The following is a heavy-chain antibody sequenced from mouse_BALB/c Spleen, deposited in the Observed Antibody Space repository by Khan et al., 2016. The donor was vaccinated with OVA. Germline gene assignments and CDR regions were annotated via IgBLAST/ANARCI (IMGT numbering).Heavy chain of an antibody. CDR1: GHTFTKFG. CDR3: ARPHYFSYVLDN. D-gene: IGHD1-1*01. CDR2: INTYTGEP. J-gene: IGHJ4*01. Sequence: QIQLVQSGPEVKKSGETVKISCKASGHTFTKFGMNWVKQAPGKGLKWMGWINTYTGEPTYADDFNGRFAFSVESSASTDYLQINNLKNEDTATYFCARPHYFSYVLDNWGQGTSVTVSS. V-gene: IGHV9-3-1*01.